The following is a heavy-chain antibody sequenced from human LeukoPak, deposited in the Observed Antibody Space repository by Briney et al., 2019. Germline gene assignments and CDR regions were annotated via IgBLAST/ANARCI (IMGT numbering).Heavy chain of an antibody. CDR2: INHSGST. V-gene: IGHV4-34*01. Sequence: PSETLSLTCAVYGGSFSGYYWSWIRQPPGKGLEWIGEINHSGSTNCNPSLKSRVTISVDTSKNQFSLKLSSVTAADTAVYYCARGFAAAGTFYYYYGMDVWGQGTTVTVSS. CDR3: ARGFAAAGTFYYYYGMDV. CDR1: GGSFSGYY. J-gene: IGHJ6*02. D-gene: IGHD6-13*01.